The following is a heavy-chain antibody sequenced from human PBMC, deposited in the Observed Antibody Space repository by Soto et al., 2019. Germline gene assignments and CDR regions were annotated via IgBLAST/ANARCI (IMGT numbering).Heavy chain of an antibody. Sequence: PGGSLRLSCAASGFSFGCCWMAWVRQAPGKGLEWVATINQDGSQKYYVDSVKGRFTISRDNAKNSLYLQMNGLRAEDTAVYYCARDYWRSEEYWGQGTPVTVSS. CDR1: GFSFGCCW. CDR3: ARDYWRSEEY. V-gene: IGHV3-7*01. CDR2: INQDGSQK. D-gene: IGHD3-3*01. J-gene: IGHJ4*02.